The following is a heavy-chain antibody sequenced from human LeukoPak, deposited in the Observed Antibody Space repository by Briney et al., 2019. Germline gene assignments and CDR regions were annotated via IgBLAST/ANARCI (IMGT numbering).Heavy chain of an antibody. Sequence: PSETLSLTCAVYGWSFSGYYWSWIRQAPGKGLEWLSYISSGGDSIYYADSVKGRFTIARDNAKNSVSLQMNSLRAEDTAVYYCASGSYGSGFYYFYYMDVWGKGTTVTVSS. D-gene: IGHD3-10*01. CDR2: ISSGGDSI. J-gene: IGHJ6*03. CDR3: ASGSYGSGFYYFYYMDV. V-gene: IGHV3-11*04. CDR1: GWSFSGYY.